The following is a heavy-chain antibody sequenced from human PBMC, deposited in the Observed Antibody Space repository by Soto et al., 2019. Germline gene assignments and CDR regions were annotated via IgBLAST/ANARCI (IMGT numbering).Heavy chain of an antibody. CDR1: GFIFSSYG. CDR2: IAYDGSQK. CDR3: AKDKISSGWSPFGPFDS. V-gene: IGHV3-30*18. Sequence: GGSLRLSCAASGFIFSSYGIHWVRQAPGKGLEWVGVIAYDGSQKYYADSVKGRFTISRDNSKNTLYLQMNSLRTEDTAVYYSAKDKISSGWSPFGPFDSWGQGTLVTVSS. J-gene: IGHJ4*02. D-gene: IGHD6-19*01.